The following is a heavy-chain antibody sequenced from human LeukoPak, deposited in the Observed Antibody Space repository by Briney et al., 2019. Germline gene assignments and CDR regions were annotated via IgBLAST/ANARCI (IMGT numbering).Heavy chain of an antibody. D-gene: IGHD3-10*01. Sequence: GSLRLSCAASGFTFSSYGMHWVRQAPGKGLEWVAFIRYDGSNKYYADSVKGRFTISRDNSKNTLYLQMNSLRAEDTAVYYCARRVPADYGSGSYSDYWGQGTLVTVSS. CDR3: ARRVPADYGSGSYSDY. CDR2: IRYDGSNK. CDR1: GFTFSSYG. V-gene: IGHV3-30*02. J-gene: IGHJ4*02.